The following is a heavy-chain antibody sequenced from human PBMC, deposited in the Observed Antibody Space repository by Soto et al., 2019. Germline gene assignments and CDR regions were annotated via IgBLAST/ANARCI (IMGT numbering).Heavy chain of an antibody. CDR1: GYIFSIYW. CDR3: ATPPYSDAFDI. J-gene: IGHJ3*02. Sequence: PGDSLKLSCKGSGYIFSIYWIGWVSQVPGKGLEWMGIIYPGDSDTRYSPSFQGQVTISADKSISTAYLQWSSLKASDTAMYYCATPPYSDAFDIWGQGTMVTVSS. CDR2: IYPGDSDT. D-gene: IGHD2-15*01. V-gene: IGHV5-51*01.